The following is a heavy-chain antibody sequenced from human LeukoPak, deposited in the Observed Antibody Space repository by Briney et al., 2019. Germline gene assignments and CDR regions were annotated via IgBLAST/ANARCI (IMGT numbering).Heavy chain of an antibody. CDR2: IYYSGST. Sequence: SETLSLTCTVSGGSISGSSYYWGWIRQPPGKGLEWIGSIYYSGSTYYNPSLKSRVTISVDTSKNQFSLKLSSVTAADTAVYYCAGRDGYKNAPGYYYMDVWGKGTTVTVSS. CDR1: GGSISGSSYY. V-gene: IGHV4-39*01. D-gene: IGHD5-24*01. J-gene: IGHJ6*03. CDR3: AGRDGYKNAPGYYYMDV.